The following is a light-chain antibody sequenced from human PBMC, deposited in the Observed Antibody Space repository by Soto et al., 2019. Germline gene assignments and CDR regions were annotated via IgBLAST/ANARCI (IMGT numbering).Light chain of an antibody. V-gene: IGLV1-51*01. J-gene: IGLJ2*01. CDR3: GTWDSSLSAVV. CDR2: VSD. CDR1: SSNIGNNY. Sequence: QSVLTQPPSVSAAPGQKVTISCSGSSSNIGNNYVSWYQQLPGTAPKLLIYVSDKRPSGIPYRFSGSKSGTSATLGITGLQTGDEADYYCGTWDSSLSAVVFGGGTKLTVL.